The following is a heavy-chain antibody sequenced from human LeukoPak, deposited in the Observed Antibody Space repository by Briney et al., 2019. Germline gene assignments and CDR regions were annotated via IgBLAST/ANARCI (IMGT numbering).Heavy chain of an antibody. CDR1: GGSISSYY. J-gene: IGHJ4*02. Sequence: SETLSLTCTVSGGSISSYYWSWIRRPPGKGLEWIGYIYYSGSTNYNPSLKSRVTISVDTSKNQFSLKLSSVTAADTAVYYCARGTTSPVAFDYWGQGTLVTVSS. CDR3: ARGTTSPVAFDY. CDR2: IYYSGST. V-gene: IGHV4-59*01. D-gene: IGHD4-17*01.